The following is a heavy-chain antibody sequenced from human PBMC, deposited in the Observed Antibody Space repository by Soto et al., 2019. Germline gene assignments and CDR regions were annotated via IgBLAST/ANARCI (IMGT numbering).Heavy chain of an antibody. J-gene: IGHJ4*02. D-gene: IGHD6-6*01. CDR1: GGSFSGYY. CDR2: INHSGST. CDR3: AREWGKGAARPPDY. V-gene: IGHV4-34*01. Sequence: QVQLQQWGAGLLKPSETLSLTCAVYGGSFSGYYWSWIRQPPGKGLEWIGEINHSGSTNYNPSLKSRVTLSVDTSKNQFSLKLSSVTAADTAVYYCAREWGKGAARPPDYWGQGTLVTVSS.